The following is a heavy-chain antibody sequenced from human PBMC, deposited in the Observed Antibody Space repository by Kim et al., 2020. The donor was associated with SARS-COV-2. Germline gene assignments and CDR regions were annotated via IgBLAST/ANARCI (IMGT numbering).Heavy chain of an antibody. CDR2: IWYDGSNK. CDR1: GFTFSSYG. CDR3: AKPRGEGTWYFDL. J-gene: IGHJ2*01. V-gene: IGHV3-33*06. Sequence: GGSLRLSCAASGFTFSSYGMHWVRQAPGKGLEWVAVIWYDGSNKYYADSVKGRFTISRDNSKNTLYLQMNSLRAEDTAVYYCAKPRGEGTWYFDLWGRGTLVTVSS. D-gene: IGHD2-21*01.